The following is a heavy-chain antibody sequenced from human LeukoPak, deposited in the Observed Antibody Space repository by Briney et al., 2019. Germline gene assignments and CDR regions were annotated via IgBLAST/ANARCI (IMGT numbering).Heavy chain of an antibody. CDR1: GGSISSYY. V-gene: IGHV4-59*08. CDR2: IYYSGST. J-gene: IGHJ4*02. Sequence: PSETLSLTCTVSGGSISSYYWSWIRQPPGKGLEWIGYIYYSGSTNYNPSLKSRVTISVDTSKNQFSLKLSSVTAADTAVYYCARHVDCSGGSCYEQYYFDYWGQGTLVTVSS. CDR3: ARHVDCSGGSCYEQYYFDY. D-gene: IGHD2-15*01.